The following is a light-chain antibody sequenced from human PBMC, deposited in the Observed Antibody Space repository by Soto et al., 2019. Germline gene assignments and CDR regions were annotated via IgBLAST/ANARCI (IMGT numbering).Light chain of an antibody. CDR1: QSISSY. Sequence: DIQMTQSPSSLSASVGDRVTITCRASQSISSYLNWYQQKPGKAPKLLIYAASILQSGVPSRFSGSGSWTDFTLTISSLQPEDFATYYCQQSYSTPYTFGQGTNLEIK. V-gene: IGKV1-39*01. CDR2: AAS. J-gene: IGKJ2*01. CDR3: QQSYSTPYT.